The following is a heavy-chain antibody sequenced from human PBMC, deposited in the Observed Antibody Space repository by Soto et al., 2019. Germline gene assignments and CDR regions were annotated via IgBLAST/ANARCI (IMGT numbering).Heavy chain of an antibody. V-gene: IGHV1-45*02. CDR1: GYTFTYRD. D-gene: IGHD5-18*01. CDR3: ASFGYSYGYEP. Sequence: SVKVSCKSSGYTFTYRDLHWVRQAPGQALEWMGWITPFNGTTNYAQKFQDRVTITRDGSMSTAYMELSSLRSEDTAMYYCASFGYSYGYEPWGQGTLVTVSS. J-gene: IGHJ5*02. CDR2: ITPFNGTT.